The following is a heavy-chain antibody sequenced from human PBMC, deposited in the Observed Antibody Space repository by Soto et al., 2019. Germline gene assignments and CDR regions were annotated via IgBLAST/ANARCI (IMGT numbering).Heavy chain of an antibody. D-gene: IGHD2-15*01. CDR3: ARVGYCSGGSCLYFDY. Sequence: SETLSLTCTVSGGSISSYYGSWIRQPPGKGLEWIGYIYYSGSTNYNPSLKSRVTISVDTSKNQFSLKLSSVTAADTAVYYCARVGYCSGGSCLYFDYWGQGTLVTVSS. V-gene: IGHV4-59*01. J-gene: IGHJ4*02. CDR2: IYYSGST. CDR1: GGSISSYY.